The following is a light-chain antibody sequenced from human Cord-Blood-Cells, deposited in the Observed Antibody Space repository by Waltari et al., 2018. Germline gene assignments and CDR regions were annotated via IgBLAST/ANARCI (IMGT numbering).Light chain of an antibody. V-gene: IGKV1-39*01. CDR1: QSISSY. J-gene: IGKJ1*01. Sequence: DIQMTQSPSSLSASVGDRVTITCRASQSISSYLNWYQQKPGKAPKLLIYAASSLQSGVPSRFSGSGSGTEFTLTISRLQPEEFATYYCQQSYSTPWTFGQGTKVENK. CDR3: QQSYSTPWT. CDR2: AAS.